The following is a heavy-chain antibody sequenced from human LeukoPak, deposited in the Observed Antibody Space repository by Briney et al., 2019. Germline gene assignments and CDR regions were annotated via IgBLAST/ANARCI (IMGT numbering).Heavy chain of an antibody. Sequence: GGSLRLSCAASGFTFDDYAMHWVRQAPGKGLEWVSGISWNSGSIGYADSVKGRFTISRDNAKNSLYLQMNSLRAEDTALYYCAKESSGWDPGIWGQGTMVTVSS. CDR3: AKESSGWDPGI. D-gene: IGHD6-19*01. CDR2: ISWNSGSI. V-gene: IGHV3-9*01. CDR1: GFTFDDYA. J-gene: IGHJ3*02.